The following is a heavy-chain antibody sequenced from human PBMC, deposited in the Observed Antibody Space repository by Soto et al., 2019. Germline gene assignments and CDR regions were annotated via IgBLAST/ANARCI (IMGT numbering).Heavy chain of an antibody. J-gene: IGHJ4*02. V-gene: IGHV3-23*01. CDR2: ISASGDRT. CDR3: ASGVPYSGSPFDY. CDR1: GFTFRNYA. Sequence: EVQLLESGGGLVQPGGSLRLSCAASGFTFRNYAMTWVRQAPGKGLEWISTISASGDRTYYADSVKGRFTISRDDSRSTLYLQMNSLRAEDTALYYCASGVPYSGSPFDYWGQGTLVTVSS. D-gene: IGHD6-13*01.